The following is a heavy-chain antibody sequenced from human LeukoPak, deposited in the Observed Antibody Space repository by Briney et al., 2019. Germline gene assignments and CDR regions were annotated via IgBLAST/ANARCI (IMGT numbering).Heavy chain of an antibody. V-gene: IGHV1-69*13. CDR3: ARLPLTGYSRGYYYGMDV. Sequence: ASVNVSCKASGGTFSSYAISWVRQAPGQGLEWMGGIIPIFGTANHAQKFQGRVTITADESTSTAYMELSSLRSEDTAVYYCARLPLTGYSRGYYYGMDVWGQGTTVTVSS. CDR2: IIPIFGTA. CDR1: GGTFSSYA. J-gene: IGHJ6*02. D-gene: IGHD3-9*01.